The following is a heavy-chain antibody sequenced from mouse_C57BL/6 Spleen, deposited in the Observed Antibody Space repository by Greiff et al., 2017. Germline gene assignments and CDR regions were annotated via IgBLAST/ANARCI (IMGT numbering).Heavy chain of an antibody. Sequence: QVQLQQPGPELAKPRSPVKMSCKASRYTFTSYWMHWLKQRPGRGLEWIGRISPNSGGTKYNEKFKSKATLTVNKPSSTAYMQLSSLTSDDSAVEDCSPSNISAIDYWGQVTSVTNSS. V-gene: IGHV1-62-3*01. D-gene: IGHD3-2*02. CDR3: SPSNISAIDY. CDR2: ISPNSGGT. CDR1: RYTFTSYW. J-gene: IGHJ4*01.